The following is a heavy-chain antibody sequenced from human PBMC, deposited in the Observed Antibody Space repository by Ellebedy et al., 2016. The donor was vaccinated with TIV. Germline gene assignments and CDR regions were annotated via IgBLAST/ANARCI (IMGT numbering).Heavy chain of an antibody. V-gene: IGHV1-46*01. D-gene: IGHD4-17*01. Sequence: ASVKVSXKASGYTFTSYYIHWVRQAPGQGLEWMGIINPSGGSTTYAQKFQGRVTMTRDTSTRTVYMELSSLRSEDTAVYYCARGCGDYDYWGQGSLVTVSS. J-gene: IGHJ4*02. CDR3: ARGCGDYDY. CDR1: GYTFTSYY. CDR2: INPSGGST.